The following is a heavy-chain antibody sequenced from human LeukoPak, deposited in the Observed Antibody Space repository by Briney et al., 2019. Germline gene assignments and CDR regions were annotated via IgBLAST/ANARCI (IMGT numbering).Heavy chain of an antibody. V-gene: IGHV3-30*02. CDR1: GFTFSSYG. Sequence: PGGSLRLSCAASGFTFSSYGMHWVRQAPGKGLEWVAFMRYDGSNKYYADSVKGRFTISRDNSKNTLYLQMNSLRAEDTAVYYCAKDRGSSWYVDYYYMDVWGKGTTVTVSS. D-gene: IGHD6-13*01. CDR2: MRYDGSNK. J-gene: IGHJ6*03. CDR3: AKDRGSSWYVDYYYMDV.